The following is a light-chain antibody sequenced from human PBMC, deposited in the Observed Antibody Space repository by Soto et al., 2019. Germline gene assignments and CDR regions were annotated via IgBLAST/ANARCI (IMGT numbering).Light chain of an antibody. CDR1: QTVTTN. CDR2: GAS. CDR3: QHYGSSPPP. Sequence: EIVMTQSPATLSVSPGERVTLSCRASQTVTTNLVWYHQKPGQTPRLLIHGASSRATGIPDRFSGSGSGTDFTLTITRLEPEDFAVYYCQHYGSSPPPFGLGTKVDIK. V-gene: IGKV3-20*01. J-gene: IGKJ1*01.